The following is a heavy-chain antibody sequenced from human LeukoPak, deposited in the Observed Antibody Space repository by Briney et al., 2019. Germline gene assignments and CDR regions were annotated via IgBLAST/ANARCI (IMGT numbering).Heavy chain of an antibody. CDR2: YASGTT. Sequence: SETLSLTCSVPGAPLTIYYWNWIRQPPGKGLEWIGRYASGTTTHNPSLKSQFTMSIDTSKNRVSLKLTSVTAADTAVYYCATGDHSFDNWGQGTLVTVTP. CDR3: ATGDHSFDN. V-gene: IGHV4-4*07. J-gene: IGHJ4*02. D-gene: IGHD7-27*01. CDR1: GAPLTIYY.